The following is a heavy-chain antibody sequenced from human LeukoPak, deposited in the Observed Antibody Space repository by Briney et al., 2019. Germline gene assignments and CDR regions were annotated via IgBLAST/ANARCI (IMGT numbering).Heavy chain of an antibody. V-gene: IGHV3-30-3*01. CDR2: ISYDGSNK. Sequence: PGGSLRLSCAASGFTFSSYAMHWVRQAPGKGLEWVAVISYDGSNKYYADSVKGRFTISRDNSKNTLYLQMNSLRAEDTAVYYCARVGASSGYQDRWATVGYWGQGTLVIVPS. CDR3: ARVGASSGYQDRWATVGY. J-gene: IGHJ4*02. D-gene: IGHD3-22*01. CDR1: GFTFSSYA.